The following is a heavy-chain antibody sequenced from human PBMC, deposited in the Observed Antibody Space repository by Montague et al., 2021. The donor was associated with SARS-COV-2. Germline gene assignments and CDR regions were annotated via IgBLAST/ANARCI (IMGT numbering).Heavy chain of an antibody. CDR2: IWYDGSNT. D-gene: IGHD3-22*01. V-gene: IGHV3-33*01. CDR1: GFTFSSYG. J-gene: IGHJ6*02. CDR3: ARDVYYYDSSGYYYGRYYYYGMDV. Sequence: SLRLSCAASGFTFSSYGMHWVRQAPGKGLEWVAVIWYDGSNTYYAHSVKGRFTISRDNSKNTLYLQMNSLRAEDTAVYYCARDVYYYDSSGYYYGRYYYYGMDVWGQGTTVTVSS.